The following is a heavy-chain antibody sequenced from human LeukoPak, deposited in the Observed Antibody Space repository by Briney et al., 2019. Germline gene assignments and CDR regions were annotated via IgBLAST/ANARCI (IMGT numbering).Heavy chain of an antibody. CDR1: GFTFCRLA. D-gene: IGHD2-15*01. Sequence: GGSLRLSCAASGFTFCRLAMSWVRQAPGKGLEWVSGISGSGDTTYYADSVKGRFTISRDNSKNTLYLQMNGLRAEDTAVYYCARDSVWWSRGDFDYWGQGTLVTVSS. CDR3: ARDSVWWSRGDFDY. CDR2: ISGSGDTT. J-gene: IGHJ4*02. V-gene: IGHV3-23*01.